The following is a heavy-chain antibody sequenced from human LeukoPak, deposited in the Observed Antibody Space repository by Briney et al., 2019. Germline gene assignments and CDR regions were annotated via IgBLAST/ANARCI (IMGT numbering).Heavy chain of an antibody. V-gene: IGHV1-18*01. CDR3: ARDIGQGYYDSSGYGSFDY. CDR1: GYTFTSYG. J-gene: IGHJ4*02. D-gene: IGHD3-22*01. Sequence: ASVKVSCKASGYTFTSYGISWVRQAPGQGLEWMGWISAYNGNTNYAQKLQGRVTMTTDTSTSTAYMELRSLRSDDTAVYYCARDIGQGYYDSSGYGSFDYWGQGTLVTVSS. CDR2: ISAYNGNT.